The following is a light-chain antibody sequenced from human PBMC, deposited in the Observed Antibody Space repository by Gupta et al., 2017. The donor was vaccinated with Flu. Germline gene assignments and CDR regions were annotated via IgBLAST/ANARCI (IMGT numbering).Light chain of an antibody. CDR2: WAS. V-gene: IGKV4-1*01. Sequence: DIVMTQSPDSLAVSLGERATFNCKSSQSVLYRSNNKNYLAWYQQKPGQPPRLLIYWASTRESGVPDRFSGSGSGTDFTLTISSLQAEDVAVYYCQQYYSTPLTFGGGTKVEIK. CDR3: QQYYSTPLT. CDR1: QSVLYRSNNKNY. J-gene: IGKJ4*01.